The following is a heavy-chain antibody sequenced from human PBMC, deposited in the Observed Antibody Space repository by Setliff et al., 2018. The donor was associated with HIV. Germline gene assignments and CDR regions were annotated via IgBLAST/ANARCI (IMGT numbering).Heavy chain of an antibody. J-gene: IGHJ4*02. CDR1: GYPFTSYG. Sequence: ASVKVSCQASGYPFTSYGICWVRQAPGHGLEWMGYISPYNGDAYYAEKFQGRVTMTTDTSTTAVSMELTNLRSDDTAVYFCARMQAYYNFWRSTYYFDYWGQGTPVTVSS. V-gene: IGHV1-18*01. D-gene: IGHD3-3*01. CDR2: ISPYNGDA. CDR3: ARMQAYYNFWRSTYYFDY.